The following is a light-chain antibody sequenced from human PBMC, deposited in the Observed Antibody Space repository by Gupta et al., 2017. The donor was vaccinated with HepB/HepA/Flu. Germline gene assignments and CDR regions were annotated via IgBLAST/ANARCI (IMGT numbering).Light chain of an antibody. J-gene: IGKJ1*01. Sequence: GVLVTITCRSSQTTSNWLAWYQQKAGKAPKLVIYKASSLQSGVPSRFRGSGSETEFTLTISSLQPDDFATYYCQHYNSHSRTFGQGTKVEVK. CDR3: QHYNSHSRT. V-gene: IGKV1-5*03. CDR1: QTTSNW. CDR2: KAS.